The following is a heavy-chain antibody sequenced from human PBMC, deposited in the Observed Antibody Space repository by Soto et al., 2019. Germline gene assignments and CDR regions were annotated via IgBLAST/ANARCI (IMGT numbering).Heavy chain of an antibody. CDR1: GGSFTSNNW. CDR3: ASRDPGTSVDY. D-gene: IGHD1-7*01. V-gene: IGHV4-4*02. CDR2: IYRTGST. Sequence: SETLSHTCAVSGGSFTSNNWWTWVRQPPGQGLEWIGEIYRTGSTNYNPSLKSRVTISLDKSENQFSLKVTSLTAADTAVYYCASRDPGTSVDYWGQGTLDTVSS. J-gene: IGHJ4*02.